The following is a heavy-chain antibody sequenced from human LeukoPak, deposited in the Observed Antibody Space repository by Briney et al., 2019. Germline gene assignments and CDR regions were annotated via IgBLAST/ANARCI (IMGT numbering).Heavy chain of an antibody. V-gene: IGHV1-46*01. D-gene: IGHD3-3*01. CDR3: ARDRVQDYDFWSGYLLYYFDY. J-gene: IGHJ4*02. CDR2: INPSGGST. CDR1: GYTFTDYY. Sequence: GASVKVSCKASGYTFTDYYMHWVRQAPGQGLEWMGIINPSGGSTSYAQKFQGRVTMTRDTSTSTVYMELSSLRSEDTAVYYCARDRVQDYDFWSGYLLYYFDYWGREPWSPSPQ.